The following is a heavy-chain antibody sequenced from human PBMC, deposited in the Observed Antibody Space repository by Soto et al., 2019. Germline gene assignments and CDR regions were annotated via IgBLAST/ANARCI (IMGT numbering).Heavy chain of an antibody. CDR1: GYTFTSYG. D-gene: IGHD6-13*01. CDR2: ISAYNGNT. J-gene: IGHJ6*02. Sequence: ASVKVSCKASGYTFTSYGISWVRQAPGQGLEWMGWISAYNGNTNYAQKLQGRVTMTTDTSTSTAYMELRSLRSDDTAVYYCAIVEMVAAAGKNYYYGMDVWGQGTTVTVSS. V-gene: IGHV1-18*04. CDR3: AIVEMVAAAGKNYYYGMDV.